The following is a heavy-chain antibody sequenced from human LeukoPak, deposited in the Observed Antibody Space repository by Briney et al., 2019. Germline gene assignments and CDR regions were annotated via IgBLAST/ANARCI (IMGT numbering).Heavy chain of an antibody. CDR2: ISSSGSTI. V-gene: IGHV3-11*01. Sequence: GGSLRLSCAASGFTFSDYYMSWIRQAPGKGLEWVSYISSSGSTIYYADSVKGRFTISRDNAKNSLYLQMNSLRAEDTAVYYCANPGIAVAGSEDYYGMDVWGQGTMVTVSS. D-gene: IGHD6-19*01. J-gene: IGHJ6*02. CDR1: GFTFSDYY. CDR3: ANPGIAVAGSEDYYGMDV.